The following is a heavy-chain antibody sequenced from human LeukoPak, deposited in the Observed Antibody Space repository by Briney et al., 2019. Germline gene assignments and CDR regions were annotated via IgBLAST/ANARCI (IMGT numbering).Heavy chain of an antibody. CDR1: GFAFSGYW. D-gene: IGHD5-12*01. Sequence: GGSLRLSCAASGFAFSGYWMHWVRHAPEKGLMWVSRINSDGSGTNYADSVKGRFTISRDNAKNILYLQMNSLGAEDAAVYYCARSDSGQIDFWGQGTLVTVSS. CDR2: INSDGSGT. V-gene: IGHV3-74*01. CDR3: ARSDSGQIDF. J-gene: IGHJ4*02.